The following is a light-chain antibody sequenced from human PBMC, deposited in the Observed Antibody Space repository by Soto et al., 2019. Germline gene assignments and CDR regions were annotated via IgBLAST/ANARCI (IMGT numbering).Light chain of an antibody. Sequence: AIRMTQSPSSLSASTGDRVTITCRASQGISSYLAWYQQKPGKAPKLLIYAASTLQSGVPSRFSGSGSGTDFTLTSSCLQAEDFATYYCQQYYSYPLFGGGTKVDIK. J-gene: IGKJ4*01. V-gene: IGKV1-8*01. CDR2: AAS. CDR1: QGISSY. CDR3: QQYYSYPL.